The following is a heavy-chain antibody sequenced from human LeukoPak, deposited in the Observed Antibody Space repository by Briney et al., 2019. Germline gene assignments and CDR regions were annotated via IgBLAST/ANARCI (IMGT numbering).Heavy chain of an antibody. J-gene: IGHJ4*02. CDR1: GFTFSSYA. CDR3: AKARGYDDFSFAY. Sequence: GGSLRLSCAASGFTFSSYAMSWVRQAPGKGLEWVSTIIGSDGTTDYTDSVKGRFTISKDNSKNTLYLQMNSLRAEDTAVYYRAKARGYDDFSFAYWGQGTLVTVSS. D-gene: IGHD5-12*01. V-gene: IGHV3-23*01. CDR2: IIGSDGTT.